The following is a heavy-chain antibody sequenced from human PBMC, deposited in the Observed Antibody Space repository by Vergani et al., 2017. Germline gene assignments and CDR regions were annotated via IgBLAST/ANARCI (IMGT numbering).Heavy chain of an antibody. CDR2: ISWNRGKI. J-gene: IGHJ4*02. D-gene: IGHD3-16*01. Sequence: EVDLVESGGGLAQPGGSLRLSCEASGITFWKFGMHWVRQSPGKGLEWVSGISWNRGKIAYADSVKGRFTISRDTAKKSLYLQMNNLRPEDTAFYYCVKDTGIQLWQHFESWGQGILVTVSS. CDR1: GITFWKFG. V-gene: IGHV3-9*01. CDR3: VKDTGIQLWQHFES.